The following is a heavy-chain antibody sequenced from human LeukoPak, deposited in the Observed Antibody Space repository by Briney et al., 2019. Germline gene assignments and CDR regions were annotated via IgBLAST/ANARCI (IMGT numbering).Heavy chain of an antibody. CDR2: IYYSGST. J-gene: IGHJ4*02. D-gene: IGHD1-26*01. V-gene: IGHV4-59*08. Sequence: PSETLSLTCTVSGGSISSYYWSWIRQPPGKGLEWIGYIYYSGSTNYNPSLKSRVTISVDTSKDQFSLKLSSVTAADTAVYYCARRGSYDFTHFDYWGQGTLVTVSS. CDR1: GGSISSYY. CDR3: ARRGSYDFTHFDY.